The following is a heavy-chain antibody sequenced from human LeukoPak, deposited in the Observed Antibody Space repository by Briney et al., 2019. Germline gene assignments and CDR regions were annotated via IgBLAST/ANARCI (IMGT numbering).Heavy chain of an antibody. Sequence: PGRSLRLSCAASGFTFSSYGIHWVRQAPGKGLEWVAVISYDGSNKYYADSVKGRFTISRDNSKNTLYLQMNSLRAEDTAVYYCAAAYRYFYDRGGYFDYWGQGTLVTVSS. D-gene: IGHD3-22*01. CDR1: GFTFSSYG. CDR2: ISYDGSNK. V-gene: IGHV3-30*03. J-gene: IGHJ4*02. CDR3: AAAYRYFYDRGGYFDY.